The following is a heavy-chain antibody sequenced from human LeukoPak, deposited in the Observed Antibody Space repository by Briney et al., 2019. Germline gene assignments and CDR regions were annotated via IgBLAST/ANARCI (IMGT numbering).Heavy chain of an antibody. V-gene: IGHV4-59*01. CDR3: ARDPDYYDSSGSSGYFDL. CDR1: GGSISRYY. CDR2: IYYSGST. J-gene: IGHJ2*01. D-gene: IGHD3-22*01. Sequence: SETLSLTCTVSGGSISRYYWSWTRQPPGTGLEWIGYIYYSGSTNYNPSLKSRVTISVDTSKNQFSLKLSSVTAADTAVYYCARDPDYYDSSGSSGYFDLWGRGTLVTVSS.